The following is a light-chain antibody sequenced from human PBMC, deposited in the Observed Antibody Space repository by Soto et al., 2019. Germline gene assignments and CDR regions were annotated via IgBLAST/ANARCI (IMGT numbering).Light chain of an antibody. J-gene: IGLJ2*01. Sequence: QPVLTQSPSASASLGASVKLTCTLSSGHSNYAIAWHQQQPEKGPRYLMKLNSDGSHNKGDGITDRFSGSSSGTERYLTISSLQSEDEADYYCQTWGTGIVVFGGGTKVTVL. V-gene: IGLV4-69*01. CDR1: SGHSNYA. CDR2: LNSDGSH. CDR3: QTWGTGIVV.